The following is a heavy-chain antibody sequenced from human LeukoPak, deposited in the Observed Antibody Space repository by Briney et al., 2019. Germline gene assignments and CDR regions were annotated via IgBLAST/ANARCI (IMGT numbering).Heavy chain of an antibody. CDR3: ARDGQQWLVFDYYYGMDV. Sequence: AGGSLRLSCAASGFTFSSYGMHWVRQAPGKGLEWAAVIWYDGSNKYYADSVKGRFTISRDNSKNTLYLQMNSLRAEDTAVYYCARDGQQWLVFDYYYGMDVWGKGTTVTVSS. J-gene: IGHJ6*04. V-gene: IGHV3-33*01. D-gene: IGHD6-19*01. CDR2: IWYDGSNK. CDR1: GFTFSSYG.